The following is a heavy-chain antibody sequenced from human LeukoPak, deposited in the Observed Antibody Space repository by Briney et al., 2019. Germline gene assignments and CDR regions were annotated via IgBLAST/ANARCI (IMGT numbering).Heavy chain of an antibody. Sequence: PSETLSLTCTVSGGSISSRIYSWVWIRQPPGKGLEWIGSIYYSGTTYYNPSLKSRVTMSIDTSESRFSLKLTSVTAADTAVYYCARSPLLLYVTGLYYFDYWGQGILVTVSS. J-gene: IGHJ4*02. CDR1: GGSISSRIYS. V-gene: IGHV4-39*02. CDR3: ARSPLLLYVTGLYYFDY. CDR2: IYYSGTT. D-gene: IGHD2-15*01.